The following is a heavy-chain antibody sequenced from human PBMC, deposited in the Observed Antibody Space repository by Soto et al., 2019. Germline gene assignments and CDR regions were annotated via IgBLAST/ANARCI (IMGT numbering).Heavy chain of an antibody. J-gene: IGHJ4*02. CDR3: ARDLSYDILTGRPYDY. CDR2: ISAYNGNT. CDR1: GYTFTSYG. V-gene: IGHV1-18*01. Sequence: GASVQVSCKASGYTFTSYGISWVRQAPGQGLEWMGWISAYNGNTNYAQKLQGRVTMTTDTSTSTAYMELRSLRSDDTAVYYCARDLSYDILTGRPYDYWGQGTLVTVSS. D-gene: IGHD3-9*01.